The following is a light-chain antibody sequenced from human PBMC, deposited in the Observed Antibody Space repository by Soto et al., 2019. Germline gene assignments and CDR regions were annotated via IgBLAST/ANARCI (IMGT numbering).Light chain of an antibody. Sequence: EIVLTQSPATLSLSPGERATLSCRASQSVSSFFACYQQKHGQDPRLLIYYASYRATAIPAWFSGSGSGTDFTLTIISLEHEDFAVYYCRQRSTWPVITFGQGTRLEIK. CDR2: YAS. CDR1: QSVSSF. V-gene: IGKV3-11*01. J-gene: IGKJ5*01. CDR3: RQRSTWPVIT.